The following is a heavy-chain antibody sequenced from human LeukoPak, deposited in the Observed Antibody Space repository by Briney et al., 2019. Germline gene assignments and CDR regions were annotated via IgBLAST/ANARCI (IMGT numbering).Heavy chain of an antibody. CDR3: ARSWDSSSWVGSDY. D-gene: IGHD6-13*01. Sequence: PGGSLRLSCAASGFTFSSYSINWVRQAPGKGLEWVSSISSSSSYIYYADSVKGRFTISRDNAKNSLYLQMNSLRAEDTAVYYCARSWDSSSWVGSDYWGQGTLVTVSS. CDR1: GFTFSSYS. J-gene: IGHJ4*02. CDR2: ISSSSSYI. V-gene: IGHV3-21*01.